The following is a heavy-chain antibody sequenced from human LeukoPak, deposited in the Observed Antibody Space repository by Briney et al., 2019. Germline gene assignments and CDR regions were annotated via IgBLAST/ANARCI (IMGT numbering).Heavy chain of an antibody. CDR1: GFTFSSYW. D-gene: IGHD2-15*01. V-gene: IGHV3-74*03. Sequence: GGSLRLSCAASGFTFSSYWMHWVRHAPGKGLVWVSRINTDGSSTKYADSVKGRFTISRDNAKNTLYLQMDSLRVDDTAVYYCAAWEVIAATPPYFHHWGQGTLVTVSS. CDR2: INTDGSST. J-gene: IGHJ1*01. CDR3: AAWEVIAATPPYFHH.